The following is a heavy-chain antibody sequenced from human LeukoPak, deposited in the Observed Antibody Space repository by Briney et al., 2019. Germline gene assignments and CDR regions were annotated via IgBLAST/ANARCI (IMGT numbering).Heavy chain of an antibody. V-gene: IGHV3-21*01. CDR1: GFTFSSYS. J-gene: IGHJ4*02. CDR2: ISSSSSYI. Sequence: GGSLRLSCAASGFTFSSYSMNWVRQAPGKELEWVSSISSSSSYIYYADSVKGRFTISRDNAKNSLYLQMNSLRAEDTAVYYCARDSKGSGYDYWGQGTLVTVSS. CDR3: ARDSKGSGYDY. D-gene: IGHD5-12*01.